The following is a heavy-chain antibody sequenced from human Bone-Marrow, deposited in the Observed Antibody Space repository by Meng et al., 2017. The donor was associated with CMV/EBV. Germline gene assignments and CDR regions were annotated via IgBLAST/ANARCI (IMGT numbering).Heavy chain of an antibody. J-gene: IGHJ3*02. Sequence: GESLKISCAASGFTVSSNYMSWVRQAPGKGLEWVSVIYSGDNIYYADSVKGRFTISRDNAENSLFLLMNGLRVEDTALYYCAREPRSLITGYPNDAFDIWGQGTMVTVSS. D-gene: IGHD1-20*01. CDR1: GFTVSSNY. CDR2: IYSGDNI. V-gene: IGHV3-66*01. CDR3: AREPRSLITGYPNDAFDI.